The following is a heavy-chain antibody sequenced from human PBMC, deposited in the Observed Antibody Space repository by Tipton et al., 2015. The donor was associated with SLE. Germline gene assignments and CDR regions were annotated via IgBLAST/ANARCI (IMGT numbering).Heavy chain of an antibody. D-gene: IGHD5-12*01. CDR3: ARDRSGGGGYDYFDF. Sequence: LRLSCTVSGGSIYTSAYYWGWIRQPPGKGLEWIGSIYSGGSTYYNPSLKSRVTVSVDTSKNQFSLKLTSVTAADTAVYFCARDRSGGGGYDYFDFWGQGTLVTVSS. V-gene: IGHV4-39*07. CDR1: GGSIYTSAYY. CDR2: IYSGGST. J-gene: IGHJ4*02.